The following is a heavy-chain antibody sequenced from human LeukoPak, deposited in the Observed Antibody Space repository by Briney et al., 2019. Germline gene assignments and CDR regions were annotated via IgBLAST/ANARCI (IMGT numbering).Heavy chain of an antibody. CDR1: GYTFTSYG. CDR2: ISAYNGNT. J-gene: IGHJ4*02. D-gene: IGHD2-15*01. CDR3: ARDYEDCSGGSCYSRGFDY. V-gene: IGHV1-18*01. Sequence: ASVKVSCKASGYTFTSYGISWVRQAPGQGLEWMGLISAYNGNTNYAQKLQGRVTMTTDTSTSTAYMELRSLRSDDTAVYYCARDYEDCSGGSCYSRGFDYWGQGTLVTVSS.